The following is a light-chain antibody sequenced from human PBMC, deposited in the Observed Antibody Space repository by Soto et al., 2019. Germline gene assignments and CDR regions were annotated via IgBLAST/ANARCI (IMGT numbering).Light chain of an antibody. CDR3: NSYTGSSTLEV. V-gene: IGLV2-14*01. CDR1: SSDVGGYNY. J-gene: IGLJ1*01. Sequence: QSALTQPASVSGSPGQSITIPCTGTSSDVGGYNYVSWYQQHPGKAPKLMIYEVSNRPSGVANRFSGSKSGNTASLTISGLQAEDEADYYCNSYTGSSTLEVFGTGTKLTVL. CDR2: EVS.